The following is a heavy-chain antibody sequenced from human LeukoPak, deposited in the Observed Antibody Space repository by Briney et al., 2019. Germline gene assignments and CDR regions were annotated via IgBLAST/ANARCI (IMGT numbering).Heavy chain of an antibody. CDR1: GLTFTRHW. Sequence: PGGSLRLSCAVSGLTFTRHWMQWVRQAPGKGLVWVSRINEDGSTTYYADSVKGRFTISRDNAKNSLYLQMNSLRAEDTALYYCAKDYSRSGYYYGMDVWGQGTTVTVSS. V-gene: IGHV3-74*01. J-gene: IGHJ6*02. D-gene: IGHD6-6*01. CDR3: AKDYSRSGYYYGMDV. CDR2: INEDGSTT.